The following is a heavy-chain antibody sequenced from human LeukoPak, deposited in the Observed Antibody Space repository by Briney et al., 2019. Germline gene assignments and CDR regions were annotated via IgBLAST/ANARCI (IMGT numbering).Heavy chain of an antibody. CDR3: ARTRYDYYDSSGEVSYYMDV. CDR1: GGSLSRSSYY. J-gene: IGHJ6*03. V-gene: IGHV4-39*07. D-gene: IGHD3-22*01. Sequence: PSETLSLTCTVSGGSLSRSSYYWGWLRQPPGTGLEWVGSIYYSGSTYYNPSLKSRVTISVDTSKKQFSLKLSSVTAADTAVYYCARTRYDYYDSSGEVSYYMDVWGKGTTVTISS. CDR2: IYYSGST.